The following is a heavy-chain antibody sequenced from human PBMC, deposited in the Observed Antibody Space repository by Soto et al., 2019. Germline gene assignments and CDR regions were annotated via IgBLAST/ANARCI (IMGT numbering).Heavy chain of an antibody. CDR2: INDDGRRT. Sequence: GGSLRRSCAASGFTFSSYGLHWVRQGPGKGLECVSGINDDGRRTSYADSVKGRSTISRDNAQNQLYLQMKSLRDDDTAIYYCERRDRPSYPSAYWAQGTMVTVSS. J-gene: IGHJ4*02. V-gene: IGHV3-74*01. CDR3: ERRDRPSYPSAY. CDR1: GFTFSSYG.